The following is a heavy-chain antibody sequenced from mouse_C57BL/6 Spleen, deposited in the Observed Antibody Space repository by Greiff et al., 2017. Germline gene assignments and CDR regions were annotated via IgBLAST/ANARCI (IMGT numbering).Heavy chain of an antibody. V-gene: IGHV3-6*01. CDR1: GYSITSGYY. Sequence: EVQLQQSGPGLVKPSQSLSLTCSVTGYSITSGYYWNWIRQFPGNKLEWIGYISYDGSNNYNPSLKNRISITRDTSKNQFFLKLNSVTTEDTATYYCAREERYHGYFDVWGTGTTVTVSS. CDR2: ISYDGSN. J-gene: IGHJ1*03. CDR3: AREERYHGYFDV. D-gene: IGHD2-14*01.